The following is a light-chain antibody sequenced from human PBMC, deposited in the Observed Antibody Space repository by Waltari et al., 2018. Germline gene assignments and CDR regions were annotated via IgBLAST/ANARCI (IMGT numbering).Light chain of an antibody. CDR1: QTVSSN. J-gene: IGKJ1*01. CDR2: GAS. V-gene: IGKV3-15*01. CDR3: QQYNNWPPGAS. Sequence: EIVMTQSPATLSVSPGERATLSCRASQTVSSNLAWYQQKPGQAPRLLIYGASTRATGIPARFSGGGSGTEFTLTISSLQSEDFAVYYCQQYNNWPPGASFGQGTKVEIK.